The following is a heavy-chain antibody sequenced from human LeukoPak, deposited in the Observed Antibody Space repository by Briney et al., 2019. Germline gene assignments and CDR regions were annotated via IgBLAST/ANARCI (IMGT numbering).Heavy chain of an antibody. Sequence: GASVKVSCKASGYTFTSYGISWVRQAPGQGREWMGWISAYNGNTNYAQKRQGRVTMTTDTYTSTAYMDLRILRSDDTAVYFCARSFYYDSSAYRTPFVYWGQGTLVTVSS. CDR3: ARSFYYDSSAYRTPFVY. CDR1: GYTFTSYG. J-gene: IGHJ4*02. CDR2: ISAYNGNT. D-gene: IGHD3-22*01. V-gene: IGHV1-18*01.